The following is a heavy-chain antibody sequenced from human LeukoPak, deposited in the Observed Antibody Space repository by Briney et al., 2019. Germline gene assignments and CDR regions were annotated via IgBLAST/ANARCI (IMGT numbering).Heavy chain of an antibody. CDR3: AKAPDSSSWYNNWYFDL. D-gene: IGHD6-13*01. CDR1: GFTFDDYA. CDR2: ISGSGGST. J-gene: IGHJ2*01. V-gene: IGHV3-23*01. Sequence: GGSLRLSCAASGFTFDDYAMSWVRQAPGKGLEWVSAISGSGGSTYYADSVKGRFTISRDNSKNTLYLQMNSLRAEDTAVYYCAKAPDSSSWYNNWYFDLWGRGTLVTVSS.